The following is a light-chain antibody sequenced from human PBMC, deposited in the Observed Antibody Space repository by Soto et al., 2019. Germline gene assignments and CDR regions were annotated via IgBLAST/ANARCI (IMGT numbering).Light chain of an antibody. CDR1: QSVSSN. CDR3: QQRSNWPST. CDR2: GAS. J-gene: IGKJ4*01. Sequence: EIVLTQSPATLSLSPGERATLSCRASQSVSSNLAWYQQKPGQAPRLLIYGASTRATGIPARFSGSGSGTDFTLTISSLEPEDFAVYYCQQRSNWPSTFGGGTKVDIK. V-gene: IGKV3-11*01.